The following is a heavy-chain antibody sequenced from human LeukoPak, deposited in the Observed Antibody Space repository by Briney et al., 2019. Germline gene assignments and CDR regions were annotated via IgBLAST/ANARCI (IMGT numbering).Heavy chain of an antibody. CDR3: ASVQLGSGSSRGAFDI. CDR2: INWNGGST. V-gene: IGHV3-20*04. D-gene: IGHD3-3*01. CDR1: GFTFDGYG. J-gene: IGHJ3*02. Sequence: PGGSLRLSCAASGFTFDGYGMSWVRQAPGKGLEWVSDINWNGGSTGYAESVKGRFTISRDNAKNSLYLQMNSLTAKDTALCCCASVQLGSGSSRGAFDIWGQGTMVTVSS.